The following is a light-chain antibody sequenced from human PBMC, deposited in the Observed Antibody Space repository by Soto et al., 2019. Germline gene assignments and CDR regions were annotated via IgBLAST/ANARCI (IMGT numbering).Light chain of an antibody. CDR1: QSVNIH. Sequence: EIVITQSPATLSVSPGERATLSCRASQSVNIHLAWYQQKPGQAPRLLIYGASARATGIPAKFSGSGSGTEFTLTISSLQSEDFAVYYCQQYNKWPRTFGQGTKVEIK. V-gene: IGKV3D-15*01. CDR2: GAS. CDR3: QQYNKWPRT. J-gene: IGKJ1*01.